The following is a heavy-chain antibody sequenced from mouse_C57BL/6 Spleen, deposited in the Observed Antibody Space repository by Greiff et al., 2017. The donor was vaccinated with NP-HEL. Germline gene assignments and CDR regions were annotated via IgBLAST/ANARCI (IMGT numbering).Heavy chain of an antibody. CDR3: ARSGDYDSLFDY. CDR1: GYAFSSYW. Sequence: VKLLESGAELVKPGASVKISCKASGYAFSSYWMNWVKQRPGKGLEWIGQIYPGDGDTNYNGKFKGKATLTADKSSSTAYMQLSSLTSEDSAVYFCARSGDYDSLFDYWGQGTTLTVSS. CDR2: IYPGDGDT. V-gene: IGHV1-80*01. J-gene: IGHJ2*01. D-gene: IGHD2-4*01.